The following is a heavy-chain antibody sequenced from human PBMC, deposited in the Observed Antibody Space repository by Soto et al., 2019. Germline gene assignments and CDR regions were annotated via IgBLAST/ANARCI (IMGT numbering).Heavy chain of an antibody. CDR2: INHSGST. Sequence: PSETLSLTCAVYGGSLSGYYWSWIRQPPGKGLEWIGEINHSGSTNYNPSLKSRVTISVDTSKNQFSLKLSSVTAADTAVYYCARGPRGSGYYSGNYYYYYGMDVWGQGTTVTVSS. V-gene: IGHV4-34*01. CDR1: GGSLSGYY. CDR3: ARGPRGSGYYSGNYYYYYGMDV. J-gene: IGHJ6*02. D-gene: IGHD3-22*01.